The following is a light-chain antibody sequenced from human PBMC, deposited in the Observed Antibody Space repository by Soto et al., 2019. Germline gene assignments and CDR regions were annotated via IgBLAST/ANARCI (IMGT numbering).Light chain of an antibody. J-gene: IGLJ1*01. CDR1: SSDVGAYDY. Sequence: QSALTQPPSASGSPGQSVTISCTGTSSDVGAYDYVSWYQQHPGKAPKLMIYEINKRPSGGPDRFSCSKSGNTASLAVSGLQAEDESDYYCSSFAGSNNFPYVFVTGTKLTVL. CDR2: EIN. V-gene: IGLV2-8*01. CDR3: SSFAGSNNFPYV.